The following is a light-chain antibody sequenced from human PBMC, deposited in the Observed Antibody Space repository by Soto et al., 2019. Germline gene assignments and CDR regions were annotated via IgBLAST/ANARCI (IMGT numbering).Light chain of an antibody. CDR2: NAV. CDR3: QQYHISLS. V-gene: IGKV3D-20*01. Sequence: EIVLTQSPATLSLSPGERATLSCGASQTIANNFLVWYQQKPGLAPRPLIYNAVTRATGVPDRFSGSGSGTDFTLTISRLEPEDFTLYYCQQYHISLSFGQGTELEI. CDR1: QTIANNF. J-gene: IGKJ2*01.